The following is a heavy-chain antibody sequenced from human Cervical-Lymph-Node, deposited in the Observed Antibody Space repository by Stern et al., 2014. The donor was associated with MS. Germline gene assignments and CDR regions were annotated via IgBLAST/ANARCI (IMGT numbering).Heavy chain of an antibody. CDR1: GFTFDDYA. J-gene: IGHJ4*02. Sequence: EVQLVESGGDLVQPGRSLRLSCAAFGFTFDDYAMHWVRQAPGKGLEWVAGISWNSGTIGYADSVKGRFTTSRDNAYSSLYLQMNSLRPEDTALYYCARDITGSSAYFAYWGQGTRVTVSS. CDR2: ISWNSGTI. V-gene: IGHV3-9*01. D-gene: IGHD1-14*01. CDR3: ARDITGSSAYFAY.